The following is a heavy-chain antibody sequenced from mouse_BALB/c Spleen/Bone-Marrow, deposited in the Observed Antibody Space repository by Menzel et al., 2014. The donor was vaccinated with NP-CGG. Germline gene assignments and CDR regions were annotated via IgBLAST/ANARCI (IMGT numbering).Heavy chain of an antibody. CDR1: GYTFTDYE. V-gene: IGHV1-15*01. CDR2: IDPETGGT. J-gene: IGHJ2*01. Sequence: LVESGAELVRPGASVTLSCKASGYTFTDYEMHWVKQTPVHGLEWIGTIDPETGGTAYNQKFKGKATLTADKSSSTAYMELRSLTSEDSAVYYCTGGGNFITTVVVDFDYWGQGTTLTVSS. CDR3: TGGGNFITTVVVDFDY. D-gene: IGHD1-1*01.